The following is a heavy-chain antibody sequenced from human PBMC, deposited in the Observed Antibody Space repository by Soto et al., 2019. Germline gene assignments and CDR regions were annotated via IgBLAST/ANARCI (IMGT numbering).Heavy chain of an antibody. Sequence: PSETLSLTCTVSGGSISSGGYYWSWIRQHPGKGLEWIGYIYYSGSTYYNPSLKSRVTISVDTSKNQFSLKLSSVTAADTAVYYLARYPRINTDRIAVAGGGWFEPWGQGTLVTVSS. V-gene: IGHV4-31*03. CDR1: GGSISSGGYY. D-gene: IGHD6-19*01. CDR3: ARYPRINTDRIAVAGGGWFEP. J-gene: IGHJ5*02. CDR2: IYYSGST.